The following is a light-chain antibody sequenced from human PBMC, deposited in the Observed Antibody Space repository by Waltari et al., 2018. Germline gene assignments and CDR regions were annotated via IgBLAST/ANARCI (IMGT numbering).Light chain of an antibody. CDR2: EAS. V-gene: IGKV1-5*03. CDR3: QQYNSYSLLT. CDR1: QSISKW. Sequence: DIRMTQSPSTLSASAGARVIISCRARQSISKWLAWYQQKPGKAPKLLIYEASTLQSGVPSRFSGTGSGTDFTLTISSLQPDDFATYYCQQYNSYSLLTFGGGTKVEIK. J-gene: IGKJ4*01.